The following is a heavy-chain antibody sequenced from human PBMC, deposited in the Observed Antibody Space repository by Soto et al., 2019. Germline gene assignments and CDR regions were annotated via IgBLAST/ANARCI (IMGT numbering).Heavy chain of an antibody. D-gene: IGHD1-1*01. CDR1: DGSISSYY. Sequence: QAQLPESGPGLVTPSETLSLTCTVSDGSISSYYWGWIRQPPGQGLEWIGYICYTGSADYNPSRKSRVSISVDTSKNQVPLRLSSVTAADPAFYCCERHHPNGNNRNYFDSWGEGTLVTVSS. V-gene: IGHV4-59*01. J-gene: IGHJ4*02. CDR3: ERHHPNGNNRNYFDS. CDR2: ICYTGSA.